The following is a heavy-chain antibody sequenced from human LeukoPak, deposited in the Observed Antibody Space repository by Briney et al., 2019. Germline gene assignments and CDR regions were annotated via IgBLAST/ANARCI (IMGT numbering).Heavy chain of an antibody. CDR1: GGSLSGYY. Sequence: SETLSLTCAVYGGSLSGYYWSWIRQPPGKGLEWIGEINHSGCTNYNPSLKSRVTISVDTSENQLSLKVSPVTAADTAVYYCARQESGSHYYFDYWGQGTLVTVSS. CDR3: ARQESGSHYYFDY. V-gene: IGHV4-34*01. CDR2: INHSGCT. D-gene: IGHD1-26*01. J-gene: IGHJ4*02.